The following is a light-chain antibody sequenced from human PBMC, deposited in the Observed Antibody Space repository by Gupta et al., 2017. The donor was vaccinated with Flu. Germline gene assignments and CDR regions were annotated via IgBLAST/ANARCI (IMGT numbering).Light chain of an antibody. CDR1: ALPKQF. J-gene: IGLJ3*02. CDR2: KDT. V-gene: IGLV3-25*03. CDR3: QSADVSGSFWV. Sequence: GDALPKQFAYWYQQKPGQAPVLVIYKDTERSSGAPDRFSGSTTGTTVTMTISGVQAEDEADYYCQSADVSGSFWVFGGGTKLSVI.